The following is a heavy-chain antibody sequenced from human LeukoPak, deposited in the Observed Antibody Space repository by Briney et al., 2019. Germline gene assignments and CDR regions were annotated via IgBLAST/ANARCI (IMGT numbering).Heavy chain of an antibody. CDR3: AKDLRLGWYFDY. CDR1: GFTFSNYG. V-gene: IGHV3-30*02. CDR2: IRYDGSNK. D-gene: IGHD3-9*01. Sequence: GGSLRLSCAASGFTFSNYGMHWVRQAPGKGLEWVAFIRYDGSNKYYADSVKGRFTISRDNSKNTLYLQMNSLRAEDMAVYYCAKDLRLGWYFDYWGQGTLVTVSS. J-gene: IGHJ4*02.